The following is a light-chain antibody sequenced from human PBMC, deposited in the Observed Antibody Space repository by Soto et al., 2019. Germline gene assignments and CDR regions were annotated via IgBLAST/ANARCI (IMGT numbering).Light chain of an antibody. J-gene: IGKJ1*01. V-gene: IGKV1-5*03. CDR3: QHYNYPGT. Sequence: DIQMTQSPSTLSASVGDTVTITCRASQGISSLLAWYQQKPGKAPELLIYKASSLVSGVPSRFSGSGSGTVFTLIISILQPDDFATYYCQHYNYPGTFGQGTKVEIK. CDR2: KAS. CDR1: QGISSL.